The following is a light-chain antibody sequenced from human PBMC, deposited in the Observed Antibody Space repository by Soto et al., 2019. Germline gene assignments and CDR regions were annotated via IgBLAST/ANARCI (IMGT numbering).Light chain of an antibody. CDR3: LQDYGDSWT. CDR2: GAS. CDR1: HDIRSS. J-gene: IGKJ1*01. V-gene: IGKV3D-15*01. Sequence: EIVMTQSPATLSVSPGERVTLSCRASHDIRSSLAWYQQKPGQAPRLLIYGASTRAPGIPDRFSGSGSGTDFTLTISRLEPEDFASYYCLQDYGDSWTFGQGTKVDIK.